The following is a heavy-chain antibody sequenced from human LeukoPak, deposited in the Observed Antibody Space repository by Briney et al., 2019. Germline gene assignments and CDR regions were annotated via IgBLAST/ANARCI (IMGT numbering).Heavy chain of an antibody. V-gene: IGHV3-48*03. J-gene: IGHJ4*02. CDR2: ISSSGSTI. CDR3: ARSSGYYKYYFDY. D-gene: IGHD3-22*01. Sequence: GRSLRLSCAASGFTFSSYEMNWVRQAPGKGLEWVSYISSSGSTIYYADSVKGRFTISRDNAKNSLYLQMNSLRAEDTAVYYCARSSGYYKYYFDYWGQGTLVTVSS. CDR1: GFTFSSYE.